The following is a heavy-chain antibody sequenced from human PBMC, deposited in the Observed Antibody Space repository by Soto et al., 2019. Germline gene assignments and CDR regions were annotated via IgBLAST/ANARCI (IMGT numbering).Heavy chain of an antibody. CDR3: ARDGDGRMTTNPYYYNGMDV. CDR1: GDSISGYY. J-gene: IGHJ6*02. D-gene: IGHD4-4*01. Sequence: SETLSLTCTVSGDSISGYYWSWIRQPPGKGLEWIGYVYYSGRANYNASLKSRVSISLDTSNYQFSLKLSSVTAADTAVYYCARDGDGRMTTNPYYYNGMDVWGPGTTVTVSS. V-gene: IGHV4-59*01. CDR2: VYYSGRA.